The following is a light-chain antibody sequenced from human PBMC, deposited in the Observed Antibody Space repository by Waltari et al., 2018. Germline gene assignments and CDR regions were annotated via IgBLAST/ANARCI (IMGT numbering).Light chain of an antibody. J-gene: IGKJ1*01. Sequence: EIVLTQSPGTLSLSPGERATLSCRAGQSVGRSLAWYQQKPGQAPRLLIYAASSRATGIPDRFVGSGSGTDFSLTISRLGPEDFAVYYCQHYVRLPATYGQGTKVESK. CDR2: AAS. V-gene: IGKV3-20*01. CDR3: QHYVRLPAT. CDR1: QSVGRS.